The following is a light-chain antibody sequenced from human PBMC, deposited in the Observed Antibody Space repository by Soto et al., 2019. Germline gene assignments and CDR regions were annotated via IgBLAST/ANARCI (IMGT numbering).Light chain of an antibody. CDR1: QSVSSY. Sequence: ETVLTQSPATLSLSPGERATLSCMASQSVSSYLAWYQQKPGQAPRLLIYDASNRDTGIPARFSGSGSGTDFTLTIISLEPEDFAVYYCQQRSNWPLTFGGGTKVEIK. CDR3: QQRSNWPLT. J-gene: IGKJ4*01. CDR2: DAS. V-gene: IGKV3-11*01.